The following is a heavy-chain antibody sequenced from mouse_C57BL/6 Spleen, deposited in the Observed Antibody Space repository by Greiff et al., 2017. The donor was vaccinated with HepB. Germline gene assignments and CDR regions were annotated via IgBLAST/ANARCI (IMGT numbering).Heavy chain of an antibody. CDR1: GYTFTSYW. D-gene: IGHD1-1*01. CDR2: IDPSDSYT. Sequence: QVQLQQPGAELVRPGTSVKLSCKASGYTFTSYWMHWVKQRPGQGLEWIGVIDPSDSYTNYNQKFKGKATLTGDTSSSTAYMQLSSLTSEDSAVYYCARCGSSYWFAYWGQGTLVTVSA. V-gene: IGHV1-59*01. CDR3: ARCGSSYWFAY. J-gene: IGHJ3*01.